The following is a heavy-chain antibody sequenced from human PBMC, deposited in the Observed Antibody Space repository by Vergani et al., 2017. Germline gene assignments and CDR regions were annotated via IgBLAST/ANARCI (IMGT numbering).Heavy chain of an antibody. D-gene: IGHD4-17*01. CDR2: ISYDGSNK. CDR1: GFTFSSYA. J-gene: IGHJ6*02. V-gene: IGHV3-30-3*01. Sequence: QVQLVESGGGVVQPGRSLRLSCAASGFTFSSYAMHWVRQAPGKGLEWVAVISYDGSNKYYADSVKGRFTISRDNSKNTLYLQMNSLRAEDTAVYYCARGYPTVTIPVEAHYGMDVWGQWTTVTVSS. CDR3: ARGYPTVTIPVEAHYGMDV.